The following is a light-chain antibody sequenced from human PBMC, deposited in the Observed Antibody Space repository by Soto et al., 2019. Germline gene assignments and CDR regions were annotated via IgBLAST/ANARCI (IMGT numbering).Light chain of an antibody. Sequence: DIQMTQSPSSLSASVGDRVTITCRASQSISSYLNWYQQKPGKAPKLLIYAASSLQSGVPSRFSGSGSGTDFTLTISSLQPEDFATYYCHQSYSTPPFGQGTNVDIK. V-gene: IGKV1-39*01. J-gene: IGKJ1*01. CDR2: AAS. CDR1: QSISSY. CDR3: HQSYSTPP.